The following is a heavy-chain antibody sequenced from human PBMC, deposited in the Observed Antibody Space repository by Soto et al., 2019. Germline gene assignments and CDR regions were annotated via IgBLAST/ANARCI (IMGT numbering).Heavy chain of an antibody. V-gene: IGHV3-43*01. CDR1: GFTFDDYT. CDR3: AKDQYCSGGSCYSRYFDL. CDR2: ISWDGGST. J-gene: IGHJ2*01. D-gene: IGHD2-15*01. Sequence: EVQLVESGGVVVQPGGSLRLSCAASGFTFDDYTMHWVRQAPGKGLEWVSLISWDGGSTYYADSVKGRFTMSRDNSKNSLYLQMNSRRTADTALYYCAKDQYCSGGSCYSRYFDLWGRGTLVTVSS.